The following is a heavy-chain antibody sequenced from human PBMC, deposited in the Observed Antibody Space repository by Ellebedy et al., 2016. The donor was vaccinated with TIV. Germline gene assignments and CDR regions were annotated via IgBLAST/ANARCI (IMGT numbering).Heavy chain of an antibody. CDR1: GYTFTSYY. Sequence: ASVKVSCKTSGYTFTSYYMHWVRQAPGQGPEVMGIINPSGGSTTYAQKLQGGITLTRDRSTSTVYMELSSLGSEDTAVYYCARDLDYWGQGTLVTVSS. CDR3: ARDLDY. CDR2: INPSGGST. V-gene: IGHV1-46*04. J-gene: IGHJ4*02.